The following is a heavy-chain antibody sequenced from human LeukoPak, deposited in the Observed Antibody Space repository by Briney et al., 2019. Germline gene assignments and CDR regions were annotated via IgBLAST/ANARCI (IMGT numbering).Heavy chain of an antibody. J-gene: IGHJ4*02. Sequence: GGSLRLSCAASGLTFSSYWMHWVRQAPGKGLVWVSRINSDGRSTSYADSVKGRFTISRDSAKNTLYLQMNSLRAEDTAVYYCARVTIFGVVATFDYWGQGTLVTVSS. CDR2: INSDGRST. V-gene: IGHV3-74*01. D-gene: IGHD3-3*01. CDR3: ARVTIFGVVATFDY. CDR1: GLTFSSYW.